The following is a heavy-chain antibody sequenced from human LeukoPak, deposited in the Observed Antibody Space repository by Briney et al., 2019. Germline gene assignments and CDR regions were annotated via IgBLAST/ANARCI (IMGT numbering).Heavy chain of an antibody. CDR1: GFTFSTYW. Sequence: PGGSLRLSCAASGFTFSTYWMNWVRQVPGKGLVWVSRINSDGSSTIYADSVKGRFTISRDNAKNMLCLQMNSLRAEDTAVYYCGRDRAHKFDYWGQGTLVTVSS. CDR3: GRDRAHKFDY. J-gene: IGHJ4*02. CDR2: INSDGSST. V-gene: IGHV3-74*01.